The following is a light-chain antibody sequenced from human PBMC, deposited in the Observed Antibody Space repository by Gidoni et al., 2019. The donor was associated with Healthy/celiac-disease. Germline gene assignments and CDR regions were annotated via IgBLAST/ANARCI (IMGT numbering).Light chain of an antibody. CDR2: DVS. J-gene: IGLJ2*01. CDR1: SSDVGGYNY. Sequence: QSALTQPREVSGSPGQSVPISCTGTSSDVGGYNYVSWYQQHPGKAPKLMIYDVSKRPSGVPDRFSGSSPGNPASLTISGLQAEDEADYYCCSYAGSYTVVFGGGTKLTVL. CDR3: CSYAGSYTVV. V-gene: IGLV2-11*01.